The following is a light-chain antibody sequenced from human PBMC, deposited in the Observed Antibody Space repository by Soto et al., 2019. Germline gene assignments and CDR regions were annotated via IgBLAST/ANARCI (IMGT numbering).Light chain of an antibody. CDR1: QSVFNY. V-gene: IGKV3-11*01. CDR2: DAS. CDR3: QQRGDWVT. Sequence: EIVLTQSPATLSLSPGERATLSCRASQSVFNYLAWYQQKPGQAPRLLIYDASNRATGIPARFIGSGSGTDFTLTISSLEPEDFAVYYCQQRGDWVTFGPGTKVDLK. J-gene: IGKJ3*01.